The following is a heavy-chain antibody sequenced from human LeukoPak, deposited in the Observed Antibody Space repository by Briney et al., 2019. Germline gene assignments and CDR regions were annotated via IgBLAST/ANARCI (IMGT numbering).Heavy chain of an antibody. CDR3: VKDRYGDLDY. D-gene: IGHD4-17*01. Sequence: GRSLRLSCAASGFTFSSYAMHWVRQAPGKGLEWVAVISYDGSNKYYADSVKGRFTISRDNSKNTLYLQMNSLRADDTAMYYCVKDRYGDLDYWGQGTLVTVSS. CDR1: GFTFSSYA. V-gene: IGHV3-30-3*01. J-gene: IGHJ4*02. CDR2: ISYDGSNK.